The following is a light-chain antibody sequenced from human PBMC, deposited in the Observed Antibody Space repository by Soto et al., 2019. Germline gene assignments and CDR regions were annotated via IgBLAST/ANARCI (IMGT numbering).Light chain of an antibody. CDR1: QSVNSNY. CDR3: QQNGALPPT. CDR2: DAS. V-gene: IGKV3-20*01. J-gene: IGKJ1*01. Sequence: EIVLTQSPGTLSLSPGERATLSCRASQSVNSNYLAWYQQKPAQAPRLLIYDASSRATGIPDRFSGSGSGTDSTLTISRLEPEDFAVYYSQQNGALPPTFGQGTKVEIK.